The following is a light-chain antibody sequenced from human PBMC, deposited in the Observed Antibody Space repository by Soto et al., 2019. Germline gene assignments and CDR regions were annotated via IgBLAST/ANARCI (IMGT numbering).Light chain of an antibody. CDR2: AAS. Sequence: DIQMTQSPSTLSASVGDRVTITCRASRSLTTWLAWYQQKPGKVPKLLIYAASTLQSGVPSRFSGSGSGTDFTLTISSLQPEDVATYYCQKYNSAPLTFGGGTKVDIK. CDR3: QKYNSAPLT. J-gene: IGKJ4*01. CDR1: RSLTTW. V-gene: IGKV1-27*01.